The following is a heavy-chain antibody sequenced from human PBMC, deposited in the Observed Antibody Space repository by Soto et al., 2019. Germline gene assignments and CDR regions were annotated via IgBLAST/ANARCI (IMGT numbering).Heavy chain of an antibody. D-gene: IGHD2-15*01. Sequence: EVHLVESGGGLVKPGGSLRLSCAVSGFTFSTCTMNWVRQAPGKGLEWVSSISPSTSHIYYADSVKGRFTISRDNAKNALLLQINSLRADDTAVYYCSGCSGGACHPNYGMDVWGQGTTITVSS. CDR2: ISPSTSHI. J-gene: IGHJ6*02. V-gene: IGHV3-21*01. CDR1: GFTFSTCT. CDR3: SGCSGGACHPNYGMDV.